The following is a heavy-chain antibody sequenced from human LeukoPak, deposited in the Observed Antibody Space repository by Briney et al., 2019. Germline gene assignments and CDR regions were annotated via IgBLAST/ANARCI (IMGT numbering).Heavy chain of an antibody. CDR1: GFNFSNCN. D-gene: IGHD5-24*01. V-gene: IGHV3-48*02. CDR3: ARVGDGYSVNYFDY. Sequence: PRGSLRFSCAASGFNFSNCNMNWVRQAPGKGLEWFSYISSGSTTVYYADSVKGRFTVSRDNAKNSLYLQMNSLRDEDTAMFYCARVGDGYSVNYFDYWGQGTLVTVSS. CDR2: ISSGSTTV. J-gene: IGHJ4*02.